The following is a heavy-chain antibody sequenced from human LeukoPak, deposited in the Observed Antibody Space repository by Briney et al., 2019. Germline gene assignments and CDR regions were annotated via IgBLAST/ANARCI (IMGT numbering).Heavy chain of an antibody. CDR2: INSDGSST. CDR1: GFTFSTYW. CDR3: ASFRFCSGGVCYGKYSES. Sequence: GGSLRLSCAASGFTFSTYWMHWIRQAPGKGLVWVSCINSDGSSTGYADSVKGRFTISRDNAKNTLYLQMNSLRAEDTAVYYCASFRFCSGGVCYGKYSESWGQGTLVTVSS. J-gene: IGHJ4*02. D-gene: IGHD2-15*01. V-gene: IGHV3-74*01.